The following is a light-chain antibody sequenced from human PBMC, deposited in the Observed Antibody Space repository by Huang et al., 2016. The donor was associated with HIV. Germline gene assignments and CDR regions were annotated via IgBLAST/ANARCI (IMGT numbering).Light chain of an antibody. CDR3: EQYDVWPLT. J-gene: IGKJ4*01. CDR1: QNVNTN. V-gene: IGKV3-15*01. Sequence: IALTQSPATLSLSQGERATLSCRASQNVNTNLAWEQQKPGQPPRLLIYGASTRATGIPSKFSGSGSVTEFTLTISSLQSEDFAVFYCEQYDVWPLTFGGGTKVEIK. CDR2: GAS.